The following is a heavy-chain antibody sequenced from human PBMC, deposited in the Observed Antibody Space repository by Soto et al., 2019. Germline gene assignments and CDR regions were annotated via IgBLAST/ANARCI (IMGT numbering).Heavy chain of an antibody. J-gene: IGHJ5*02. CDR3: VKDKMGSSGWPTLDWFDP. CDR1: GFTFSSYA. CDR2: ISSNGGST. V-gene: IGHV3-64D*08. D-gene: IGHD6-19*01. Sequence: PGGSLRLSCSASGFTFSSYAMHWVRQAPGKGLEYVSAISSNGGSTYYADSVKGRFTISRDNSKNTLYLQMSSLRAEDTAVYYCVKDKMGSSGWPTLDWFDPWGQGTLVTVSS.